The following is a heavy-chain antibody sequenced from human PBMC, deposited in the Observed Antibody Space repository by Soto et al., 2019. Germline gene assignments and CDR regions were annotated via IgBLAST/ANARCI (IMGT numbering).Heavy chain of an antibody. CDR1: GGSISSGNYY. CDR3: ARTSYDTSGTAADP. D-gene: IGHD3-22*01. J-gene: IGHJ5*02. Sequence: QVQLQESGPGLVKPSQTLSLSCTVAGGSISSGNYYWSWIRQHPGKGLEWIGYIYYSGSTYYNPSLKSRVTRSVDPSKNHFSLKLSSVTAADTAMYYCARTSYDTSGTAADPWGQGTLVTVSS. CDR2: IYYSGST. V-gene: IGHV4-31*03.